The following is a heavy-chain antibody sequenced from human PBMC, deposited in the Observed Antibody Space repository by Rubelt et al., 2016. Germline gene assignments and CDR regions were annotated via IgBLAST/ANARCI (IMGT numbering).Heavy chain of an antibody. CDR3: ARAEDYYSSWCDP. CDR2: IYYSGST. V-gene: IGHV4-39*07. J-gene: IGHJ5*02. Sequence: QLQLQESGPGLVKPSETLSLTCTVSGGSISSRSYYWGWIRQPPGKGLEWIGSIYYSGSTYYNPSLKSRVIISVDMSKNQCSLKLGSVTAADTAAYYCARAEDYYSSWCDPWGQGTLVTVSS. CDR1: GGSISSRSYY. D-gene: IGHD3-22*01.